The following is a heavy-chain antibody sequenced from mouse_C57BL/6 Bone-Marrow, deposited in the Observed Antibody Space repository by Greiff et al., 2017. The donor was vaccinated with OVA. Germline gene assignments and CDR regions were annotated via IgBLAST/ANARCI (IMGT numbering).Heavy chain of an antibody. J-gene: IGHJ4*01. CDR3: ARVPYYGSYYAMDY. Sequence: QVQLQQSGAELVRPGTSVKMSCKASGYTFTNYWIGWAKQRPGHGLEWIGDIYPGGGYTNYNEKFKGKATLTADKSSSTAYMQFSSLTSEDSAIYYCARVPYYGSYYAMDYWGQGTSVTVSA. D-gene: IGHD1-1*01. CDR2: IYPGGGYT. CDR1: GYTFTNYW. V-gene: IGHV1-63*01.